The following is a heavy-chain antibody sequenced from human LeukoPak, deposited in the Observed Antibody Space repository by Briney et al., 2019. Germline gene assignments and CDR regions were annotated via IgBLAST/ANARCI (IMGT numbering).Heavy chain of an antibody. Sequence: ASVKVSCKASGYTFTSYGISWVRQAPGQGLEWMGWISAYNGNTNYAQKLQGRVTMTTDTSTSTAYMELRSLRSDDTAVYYCARDDGYYDILTGPDPGGQGTLVTVSS. CDR3: ARDDGYYDILTGPDP. J-gene: IGHJ5*02. D-gene: IGHD3-9*01. V-gene: IGHV1-18*01. CDR2: ISAYNGNT. CDR1: GYTFTSYG.